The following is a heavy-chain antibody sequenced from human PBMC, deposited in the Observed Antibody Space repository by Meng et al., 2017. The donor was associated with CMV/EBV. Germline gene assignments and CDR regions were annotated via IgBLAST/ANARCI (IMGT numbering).Heavy chain of an antibody. CDR3: ASRITIFGVVTAFDP. D-gene: IGHD3-3*01. CDR1: GGSISSSSYY. CDR2: IYYSGST. V-gene: IGHV4-39*07. J-gene: IGHJ5*02. Sequence: QLPLQESGPGLGQPSATLFLTCTVSGGSISSSSYYWGWIRQPPGKGLEWIGSIYYSGSTYYNPSLKSRVTISVDTSKNQFSLKLSSVTAADTAVYYCASRITIFGVVTAFDPWGQGTLVTVSS.